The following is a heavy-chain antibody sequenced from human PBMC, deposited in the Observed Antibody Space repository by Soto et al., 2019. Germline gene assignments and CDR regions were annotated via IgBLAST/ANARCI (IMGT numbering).Heavy chain of an antibody. V-gene: IGHV1-46*01. Sequence: QVQLVQSGAEVKKPGASVKVPCKASGNTFTTYYVHWVRQAPGQGLEWMGVINPRDGGTSYEQKFQGRVTMTRDKSTSTVYMELSSLRSEDTAMYYCARRGYCSGGSCPLGFDYWGQGTLVTVSS. J-gene: IGHJ4*02. D-gene: IGHD2-15*01. CDR1: GNTFTTYY. CDR2: INPRDGGT. CDR3: ARRGYCSGGSCPLGFDY.